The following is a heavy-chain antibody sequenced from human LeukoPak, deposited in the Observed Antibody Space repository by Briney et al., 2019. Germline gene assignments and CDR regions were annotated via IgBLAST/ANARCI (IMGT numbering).Heavy chain of an antibody. V-gene: IGHV1-69*13. J-gene: IGHJ6*02. Sequence: ASVKVSCKASGGTFSSYAISWVRQAPGQGLEWMGGIIPIFGTTNYAQKFQGRVTITADESTSTAYMELSSLRSDDTAVYYCAAGYCSSTSCYTGYYYYGMDVWGQGTTVTVSS. D-gene: IGHD2-2*02. CDR1: GGTFSSYA. CDR3: AAGYCSSTSCYTGYYYYGMDV. CDR2: IIPIFGTT.